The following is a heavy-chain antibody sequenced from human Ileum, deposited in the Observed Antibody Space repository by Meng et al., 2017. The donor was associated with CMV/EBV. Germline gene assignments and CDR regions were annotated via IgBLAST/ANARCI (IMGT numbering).Heavy chain of an antibody. CDR1: FTFSKYW. V-gene: IGHV3-74*01. D-gene: IGHD2-8*01. CDR2: IISDEGTT. CDR3: VTGLMSAFEI. J-gene: IGHJ3*02. Sequence: GESLKISCAATFTFSKYWMHWVRQAPGKGLVWVSRIISDEGTTIYADSVKGRFTISRDNAKNTLYLQMNSLRAEDTAVYYCVTGLMSAFEIWGQGTMVTVSS.